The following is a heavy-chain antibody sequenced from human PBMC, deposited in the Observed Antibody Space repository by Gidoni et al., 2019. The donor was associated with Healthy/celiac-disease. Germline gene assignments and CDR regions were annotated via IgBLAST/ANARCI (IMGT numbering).Heavy chain of an antibody. D-gene: IGHD3-10*01. CDR2: NYYSGST. CDR1: GVSICTSH. V-gene: IGHV4-59*01. CDR3: ARTSATETSSGSYYNDFDY. Sequence: QVQLQESGPGLVKPSETLSLTCTVSGVSICTSHWSWIRQPPGKGLAWIGYNYYSGSTNYNPSLKSRVTISVDTSKYQFSLRLSSVAAADTAVYDCARTSATETSSGSYYNDFDYWGQGTLVTVSS. J-gene: IGHJ4*02.